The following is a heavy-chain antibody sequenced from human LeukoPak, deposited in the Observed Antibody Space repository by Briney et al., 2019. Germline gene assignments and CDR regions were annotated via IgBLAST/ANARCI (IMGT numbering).Heavy chain of an antibody. J-gene: IGHJ4*02. V-gene: IGHV4-39*07. D-gene: IGHD3-16*01. CDR2: VHYSGSA. CDR1: GDSINSSSYY. CDR3: AREFGDHDYGDY. Sequence: SETLSLTCTVSGDSINSSSYYWVWIRQPPGKGLEWIGSVHYSGSAYYNPSLKSRVTISVDTSKNQFSLKLTSVTAADTAVYYCAREFGDHDYGDYWGQGALLTVSS.